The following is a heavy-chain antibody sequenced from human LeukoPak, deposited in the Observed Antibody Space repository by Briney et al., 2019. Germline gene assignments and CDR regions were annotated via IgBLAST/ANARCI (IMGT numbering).Heavy chain of an antibody. D-gene: IGHD3-16*01. CDR2: IYPGDSDT. Sequence: GESLKISCKGSGSSFTNHWIAWVRQMPGKGLEWMGIIYPGDSDTRYSPSFQGQVTISADKSISTAYLQWSSLKASDTAVYYCARRTVRIEADYNFDYWGQGTLVTVSS. J-gene: IGHJ4*02. CDR3: ARRTVRIEADYNFDY. V-gene: IGHV5-51*01. CDR1: GSSFTNHW.